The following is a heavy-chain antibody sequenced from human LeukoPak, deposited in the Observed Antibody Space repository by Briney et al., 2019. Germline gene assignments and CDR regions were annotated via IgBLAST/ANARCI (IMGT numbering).Heavy chain of an antibody. Sequence: GGSLRLSCAASGFTFSSYWMHWVRQAPGKGLVWVSRINTDGSSTSYAGSVKGRFTISRDNAKNTLYLQMNSLRAEDTAVYYCARGGPLPGIAAAGKGHLIDYWGQGTLVTVSS. CDR3: ARGGPLPGIAAAGKGHLIDY. D-gene: IGHD6-13*01. CDR2: INTDGSST. V-gene: IGHV3-74*01. CDR1: GFTFSSYW. J-gene: IGHJ4*02.